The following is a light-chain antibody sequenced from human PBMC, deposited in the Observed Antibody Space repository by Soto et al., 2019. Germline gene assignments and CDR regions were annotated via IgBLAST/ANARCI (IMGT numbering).Light chain of an antibody. Sequence: EIVMTQSPATVSVSPGERVTLSCRASQRVSNNLAWYQQKPGQVPRLVMFGASTRAIGIPGRFSGIWYGRGFSLTITSLQLEDFGVYYCYQYNDWPPAFGQGTKVEVK. CDR1: QRVSNN. CDR3: YQYNDWPPA. V-gene: IGKV3-15*01. CDR2: GAS. J-gene: IGKJ1*01.